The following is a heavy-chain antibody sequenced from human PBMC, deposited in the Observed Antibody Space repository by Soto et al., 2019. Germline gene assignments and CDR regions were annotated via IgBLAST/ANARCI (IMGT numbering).Heavy chain of an antibody. CDR3: ARGIGYYYWDDY. CDR1: GYTFTSYA. D-gene: IGHD3-22*01. J-gene: IGHJ4*02. Sequence: QVQLVQSGAEEKKPGASVKVSCKASGYTFTSYAMHWVRQAPGQSLEWMGWINAGNGNTKYSQKFQGRVTITRDTSASTAYMELSSLRSEDTAVYYCARGIGYYYWDDYWGQGTLVTVSS. V-gene: IGHV1-3*05. CDR2: INAGNGNT.